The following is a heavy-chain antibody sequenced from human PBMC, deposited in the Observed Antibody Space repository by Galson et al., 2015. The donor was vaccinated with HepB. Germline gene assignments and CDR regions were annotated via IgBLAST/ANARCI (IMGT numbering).Heavy chain of an antibody. Sequence: SLRLSCAASGFTFSSYAMSWVRQAPGKGLEWVSAISGCGGSTYYADSVKGRFTITRDNSKNTLYLQMNSLRAEDTAVYYWAKNPSSSPTWYSFDYWGQGTLVTVDS. CDR3: AKNPSSSPTWYSFDY. CDR1: GFTFSSYA. V-gene: IGHV3-23*01. CDR2: ISGCGGST. D-gene: IGHD6-6*01. J-gene: IGHJ4*02.